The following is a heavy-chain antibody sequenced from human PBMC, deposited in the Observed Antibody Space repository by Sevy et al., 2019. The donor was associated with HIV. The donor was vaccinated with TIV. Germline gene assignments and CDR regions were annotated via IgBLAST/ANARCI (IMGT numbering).Heavy chain of an antibody. D-gene: IGHD3-3*01. V-gene: IGHV3-23*01. CDR3: AVVGGGGYYDPWSGYLEFDP. CDR2: VSASGGST. J-gene: IGHJ5*02. CDR1: GFSFSSDA. Sequence: GESLRISCVGSGFSFSSDAMSWVRQAPGKGLQWVATVSASGGSTYYADSVRGRFSITRDNSKNTLYVKMNSLRAEDTAVYYCAVVGGGGYYDPWSGYLEFDPWGQGTLVTVSS.